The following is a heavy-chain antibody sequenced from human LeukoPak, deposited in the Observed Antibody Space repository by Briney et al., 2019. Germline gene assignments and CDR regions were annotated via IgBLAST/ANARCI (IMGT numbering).Heavy chain of an antibody. V-gene: IGHV3-NL1*01. J-gene: IGHJ4*01. CDR1: GFIFSNYG. Sequence: GGSLRLSCAASGFIFSNYGMHWVRQVPGKGLQWVSTVNADGTITYYADSVKGRFTVSRDNPQNTLYLQMNSLRAEDAAVYYCAKGDSYYDLLTCFDFWGHGTLVTVSS. CDR3: AKGDSYYDLLTCFDF. CDR2: VNADGTIT. D-gene: IGHD3-9*01.